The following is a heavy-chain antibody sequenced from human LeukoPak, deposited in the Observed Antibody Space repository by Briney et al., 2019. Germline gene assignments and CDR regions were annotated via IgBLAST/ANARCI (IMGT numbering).Heavy chain of an antibody. J-gene: IGHJ4*02. D-gene: IGHD6-13*01. CDR3: ARAATGYSSSWDFDY. CDR1: GYTFTSYG. CDR2: ISAYNGNT. V-gene: IGHV1-18*01. Sequence: GASVKVSCKASGYTFTSYGISWVRQAPGQGLEWMGWISAYNGNTNYAQKLQGRVTMTTDTSTSTAYMELRSLRSEDTAVYYCARAATGYSSSWDFDYWGQGTLVTVSS.